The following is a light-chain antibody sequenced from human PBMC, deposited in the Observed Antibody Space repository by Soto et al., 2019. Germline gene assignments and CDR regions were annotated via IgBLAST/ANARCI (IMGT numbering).Light chain of an antibody. V-gene: IGKV3-20*01. J-gene: IGKJ5*01. CDR1: QSVSSSY. CDR2: GAS. CDR3: QQYGSSLIT. Sequence: EIVLTQSPGTLSLSPGERATLSCRASQSVSSSYLAWYQQKPGQGPRLLVLGASSRATGIPDRFSGTGSGTDFTLTISRVEPEDFAVYYCQQYGSSLITFGQGTRLEIK.